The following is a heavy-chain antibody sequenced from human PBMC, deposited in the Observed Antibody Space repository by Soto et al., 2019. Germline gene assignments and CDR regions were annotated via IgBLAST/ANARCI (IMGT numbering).Heavy chain of an antibody. J-gene: IGHJ6*03. D-gene: IGHD3-10*01. CDR2: ISYDGSNK. Sequence: GESLKISCAASGFTFSSYGMHWVRQAPGKGLEWVAVISYDGSNKYYADSVKGRFTISRDNSKNTLYLQMNSLRAEDTAVYYCAKDRNPSGRPQVNYYYYYMDVWGKGTTVTVSS. V-gene: IGHV3-30*18. CDR3: AKDRNPSGRPQVNYYYYYMDV. CDR1: GFTFSSYG.